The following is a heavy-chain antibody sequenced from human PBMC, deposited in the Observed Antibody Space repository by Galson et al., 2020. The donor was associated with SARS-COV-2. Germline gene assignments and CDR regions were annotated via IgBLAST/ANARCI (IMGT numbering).Heavy chain of an antibody. Sequence: ASVKVSCKASRYTFTSYGISWVRQAPGQGLEWMGWISAYNGNTNYAQKLQGRVTMTTDTSTSTAYMELRSLRSDDTAVYYCARWFGVVIIPHYYYYMDVWGKGTTVTVSS. V-gene: IGHV1-18*01. CDR1: RYTFTSYG. CDR3: ARWFGVVIIPHYYYYMDV. J-gene: IGHJ6*03. D-gene: IGHD3-3*01. CDR2: ISAYNGNT.